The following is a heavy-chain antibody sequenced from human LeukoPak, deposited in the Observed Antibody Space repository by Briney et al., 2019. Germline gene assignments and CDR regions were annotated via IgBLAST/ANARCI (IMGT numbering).Heavy chain of an antibody. J-gene: IGHJ4*02. D-gene: IGHD2-15*01. CDR1: GYTFTSYG. CDR2: ISAYNGNT. CDR3: ARGAIDIVVVVAATFFDY. V-gene: IGHV1-18*01. Sequence: ASVKVSCKASGYTFTSYGISWVRQAPGQGLEWMGWISAYNGNTNYSHKLQGRVTMTTDTSTSTAYMELRSLRSDDTAVYYGARGAIDIVVVVAATFFDYWGQGTLVTVSS.